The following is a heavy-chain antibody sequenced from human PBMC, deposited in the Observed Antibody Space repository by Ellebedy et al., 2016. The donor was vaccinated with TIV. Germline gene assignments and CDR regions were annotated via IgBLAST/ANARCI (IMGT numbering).Heavy chain of an antibody. CDR3: ASSHAG. J-gene: IGHJ4*02. CDR2: INEGGNKK. CDR1: GFSFSNYY. Sequence: PGGSLRLSCAASGFSFSNYYMSWVRQVPGRGLEWVANINEGGNKKDYIDSVTGRFTVSRDNPTNSLYLQMNSLTVEDTAVYYCASSHAGWGQGTLVTVSS. V-gene: IGHV3-7*01.